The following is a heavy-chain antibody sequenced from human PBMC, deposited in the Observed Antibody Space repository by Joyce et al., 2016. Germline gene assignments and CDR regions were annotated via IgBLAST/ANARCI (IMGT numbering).Heavy chain of an antibody. J-gene: IGHJ4*02. V-gene: IGHV4-61*02. CDR3: ASSYIDHWSRHTPFGDFHY. Sequence: VQLQESGPGLVKPSQTLFLTCTVSGASISSSSYSWSWVRQAAGKPLELVGRIYIKGNTNYNPSLKSRLSFPRDTSTDQSSLALKAVTSSDTAVYYCASSYIDHWSRHTPFGDFHYWGQGALIAVSS. CDR1: GASISSSSYS. D-gene: IGHD3-16*02. CDR2: IYIKGNT.